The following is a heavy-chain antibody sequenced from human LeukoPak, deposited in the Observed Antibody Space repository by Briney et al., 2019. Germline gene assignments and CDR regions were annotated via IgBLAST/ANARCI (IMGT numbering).Heavy chain of an antibody. CDR2: IDPSDSET. J-gene: IGHJ6*02. CDR3: ARISTDCSSTSCYAFSTTYYYYGMDV. CDR1: GYSFTSYW. Sequence: GESLKISCKASGYSFTSYWIGWVRQMPGEGLEWMGIIDPSDSETRYTPSFQGQVTISVDKSLTTADLQWSSLKASDTAMYYCARISTDCSSTSCYAFSTTYYYYGMDVWGQGTTVTVSS. V-gene: IGHV5-51*01. D-gene: IGHD2-2*01.